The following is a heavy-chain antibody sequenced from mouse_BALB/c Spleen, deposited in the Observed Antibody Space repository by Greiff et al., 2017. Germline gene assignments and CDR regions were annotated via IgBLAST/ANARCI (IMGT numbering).Heavy chain of an antibody. CDR1: GFTFSSYG. D-gene: IGHD1-1*01. V-gene: IGHV5-6*01. Sequence: EVQGVESGGDLVKPGGSLKLSCAASGFTFSSYGMSWVRQTPDKRLEWVATISSGGSYTYYPDSVKGRFTISRDNAKNTLYLQMSSLKSEDTAMYYCARRDTTGALDYWGQGTTLTVSS. CDR2: ISSGGSYT. CDR3: ARRDTTGALDY. J-gene: IGHJ2*01.